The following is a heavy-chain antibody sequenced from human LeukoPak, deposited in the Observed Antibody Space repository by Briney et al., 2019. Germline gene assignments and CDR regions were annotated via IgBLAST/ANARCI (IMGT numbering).Heavy chain of an antibody. J-gene: IGHJ4*02. CDR1: LGSFILYS. V-gene: IGHV1-69*01. Sequence: SVKVSCTAPLGSFILYSISSLRQAPGQGLEWMGGIIPIFGTANYAQKFQGRVTITADESTSTAYMELSRLRSEDTAVYYCARAFEGDSSGRSCDFFDYWGQGTLVTVSS. D-gene: IGHD2-15*01. CDR3: ARAFEGDSSGRSCDFFDY. CDR2: IIPIFGTA.